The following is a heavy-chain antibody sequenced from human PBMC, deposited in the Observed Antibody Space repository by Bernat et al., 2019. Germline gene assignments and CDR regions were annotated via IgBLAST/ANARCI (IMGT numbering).Heavy chain of an antibody. J-gene: IGHJ4*02. CDR1: GFTFSSYW. V-gene: IGHV3-7*04. Sequence: EVQLVESGGGLVQPGGSLRLSCAASGFTFSSYWMSWVRQAPGKGLEWVANIKQDGSEKYYVDSVKGRFTISRDNAKNSLYLQMNSLRAEDTAVYYCVRDPVYGSGLYYFDYWGQGTLVTVSS. CDR3: VRDPVYGSGLYYFDY. CDR2: IKQDGSEK. D-gene: IGHD3-10*01.